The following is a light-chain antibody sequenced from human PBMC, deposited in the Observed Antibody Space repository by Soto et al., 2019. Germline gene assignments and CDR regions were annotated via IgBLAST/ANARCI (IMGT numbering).Light chain of an antibody. CDR1: QDISNS. V-gene: IGKV1-27*01. CDR2: ATS. CDR3: QNYKSAPLT. J-gene: IGKJ4*01. Sequence: DIQMTQSPSSLSASVGDRVTITCRASQDISNSLAWYQQKPGEVPKVLIYATSILQSGVPARFSGSGSGTAFTLTISGLQSEDVATYYFQNYKSAPLTFGVGTKVEI.